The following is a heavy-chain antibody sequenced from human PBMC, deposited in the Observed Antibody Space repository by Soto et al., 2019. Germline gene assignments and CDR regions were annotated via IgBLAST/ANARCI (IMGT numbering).Heavy chain of an antibody. CDR1: GYTFTSYA. J-gene: IGHJ4*02. CDR2: INAGNGNT. CDR3: ARDLGGWPDY. V-gene: IGHV1-3*01. Sequence: XVKVSGRASGYTFTSYAMHWVRHAPGQRLEWMGWINAGNGNTKYSQKFQGRVTITRDTSASTAYMELSSLRSEDTAVYYCARDLGGWPDYWGQGTLVTVSS. D-gene: IGHD2-15*01.